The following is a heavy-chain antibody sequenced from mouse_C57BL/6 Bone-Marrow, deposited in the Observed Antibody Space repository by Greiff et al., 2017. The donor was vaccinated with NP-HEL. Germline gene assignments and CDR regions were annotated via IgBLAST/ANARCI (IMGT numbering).Heavy chain of an antibody. J-gene: IGHJ4*01. CDR2: IYPRDGST. D-gene: IGHD1-1*01. Sequence: QVQLQQSDAELVKPGASVKISCKVSGYTFTDHTIHWMKQRPEQGLEWIGYIYPRDGSTKYNEKFKGKATLTADKSSSTAYMQLNSLTSEDPAVYFCARRYYGSSYNYAMDYWGQGTSVTVSS. CDR3: ARRYYGSSYNYAMDY. V-gene: IGHV1-78*01. CDR1: GYTFTDHT.